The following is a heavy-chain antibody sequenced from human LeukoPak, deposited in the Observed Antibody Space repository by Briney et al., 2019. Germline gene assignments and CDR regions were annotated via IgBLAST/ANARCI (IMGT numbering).Heavy chain of an antibody. Sequence: PGGSLRLSCTASGFKFDDYDMSWVRQVPGKGLEWVSGITWNGDKTGYADSVRGRFAISRDNTKESLYLQMSSLRAEDTALYYCARDPFCSSSTGCYFEDWFDPWRTGPLVTVSS. J-gene: IGHJ5*02. V-gene: IGHV3-20*04. D-gene: IGHD2-2*01. CDR3: ARDPFCSSSTGCYFEDWFDP. CDR1: GFKFDDYD. CDR2: ITWNGDKT.